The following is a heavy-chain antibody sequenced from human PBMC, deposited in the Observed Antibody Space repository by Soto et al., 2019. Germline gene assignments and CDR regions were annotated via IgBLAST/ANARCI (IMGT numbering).Heavy chain of an antibody. V-gene: IGHV3-33*01. CDR2: IWYDGSNK. J-gene: IGHJ1*01. CDR1: GFTFSSYG. Sequence: GGSLRLSCAASGFTFSSYGMHWVRQAPGKGLEWVAVIWYDGSNKYYADSVKGRFTISRDNSKNTLYLQMNSLRAEDTAVYYCARGAGAVAGIYGYFQHWGQGTLVTVSS. D-gene: IGHD6-19*01. CDR3: ARGAGAVAGIYGYFQH.